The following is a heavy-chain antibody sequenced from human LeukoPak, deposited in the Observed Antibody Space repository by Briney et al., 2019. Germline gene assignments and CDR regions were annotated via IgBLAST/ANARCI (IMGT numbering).Heavy chain of an antibody. Sequence: GGSLRLSCAASGFTFSSYGMSWVRQAPGKGLDWVSAISGSGGSTYYADSVKGRFTISRDNSKNTLYLQMNSLRAEDTAVYYCAKSPLYTSGTYYFDYWGQGTLVTVSS. D-gene: IGHD3-10*01. J-gene: IGHJ4*02. CDR1: GFTFSSYG. CDR3: AKSPLYTSGTYYFDY. V-gene: IGHV3-23*01. CDR2: ISGSGGST.